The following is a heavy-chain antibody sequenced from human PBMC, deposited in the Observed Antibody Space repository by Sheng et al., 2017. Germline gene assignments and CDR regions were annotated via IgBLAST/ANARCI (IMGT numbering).Heavy chain of an antibody. J-gene: IGHJ5*02. D-gene: IGHD3-10*01. CDR2: VSQWTH. Sequence: QIQLKESGPGMVQPSETLSLNCTVSGFSMSSGFYWGWIRQPPREGTGVAWEYVSQWTHSQQPVSEESSLHVNGHLNNQLSLKMTSVTAADTAVYYCVRDVGTLSGWFSPWGQGTLVIVSS. V-gene: IGHV4-38-2*02. CDR1: GFSMSSGFY. CDR3: VRDVGTLSGWFSP.